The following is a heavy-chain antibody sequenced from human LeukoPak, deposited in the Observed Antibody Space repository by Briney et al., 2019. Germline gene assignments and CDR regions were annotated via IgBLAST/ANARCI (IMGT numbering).Heavy chain of an antibody. CDR1: GFTLSSYG. D-gene: IGHD2-8*01. CDR2: LTDIGSTT. CDR3: AKGAAPNGGILDY. Sequence: GGSLRLSCAAPGFTLSSYGMTWVRQAPGKGLEWVSTLTDIGSTTYYADSVKGRFTISRDTSKNTLFLQMDSLRAEDTAIYFCAKGAAPNGGILDYWGQGTLVTVSS. V-gene: IGHV3-23*01. J-gene: IGHJ4*02.